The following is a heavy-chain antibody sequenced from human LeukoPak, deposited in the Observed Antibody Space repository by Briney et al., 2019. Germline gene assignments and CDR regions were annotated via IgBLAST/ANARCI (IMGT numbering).Heavy chain of an antibody. CDR3: ARGLSRNYYGSGSYYY. CDR1: GDSISSSSYY. D-gene: IGHD3-10*01. V-gene: IGHV4-39*01. CDR2: IYYSGST. Sequence: SETLSLTCTVSGDSISSSSYYWGWIRQPPGTGLEWIVSIYYSGSTFYNPSLKSRVTISVDTSKNQFSLKLSSVTAADTAVYYCARGLSRNYYGSGSYYYWGQGTLVTVSS. J-gene: IGHJ4*02.